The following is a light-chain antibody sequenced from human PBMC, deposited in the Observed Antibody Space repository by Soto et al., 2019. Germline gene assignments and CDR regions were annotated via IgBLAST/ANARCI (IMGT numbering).Light chain of an antibody. J-gene: IGKJ3*01. V-gene: IGKV3D-20*02. CDR3: QQRGNWPAT. Sequence: EIVLTQSPGTLSLSPGERATLSCRASQSVSSNKLAWYQQKPGQAPRLLIYGASGRATGIPARFSGSGSGTDFSLTISSLEPEDSAVYYCQQRGNWPATFGPGTKVDV. CDR1: QSVSSNK. CDR2: GAS.